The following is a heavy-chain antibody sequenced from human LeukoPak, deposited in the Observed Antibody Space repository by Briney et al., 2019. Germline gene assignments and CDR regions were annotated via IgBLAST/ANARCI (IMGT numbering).Heavy chain of an antibody. CDR2: INHSGST. J-gene: IGHJ5*02. D-gene: IGHD1-7*01. V-gene: IGHV4-34*01. CDR3: ARGLSQTGTTLP. Sequence: GSLRLSCAASGFTFSSYAMSWVRQAPGKGLEWIGEINHSGSTNYNPSLKSRVTISVDTSKNQFSLKLSSVTAADTAVYYCARGLSQTGTTLPWGQGTLVTVSS. CDR1: GFTFSSYA.